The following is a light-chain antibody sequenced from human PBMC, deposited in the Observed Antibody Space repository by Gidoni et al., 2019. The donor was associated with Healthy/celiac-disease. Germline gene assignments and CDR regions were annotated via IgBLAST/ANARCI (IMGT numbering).Light chain of an antibody. CDR1: SSNIGAGYD. J-gene: IGLJ2*01. V-gene: IGLV1-40*01. CDR3: QSYDSSLSGLYVV. CDR2: GNS. Sequence: QSVLTPPPSVSGAPGQRVTISCTGSSSNIGAGYDVHWYQQLPGTAPKLLIYGNSNRPSGVLDRFSGSKSGTSASLAITGLQAEDEADYYCQSYDSSLSGLYVVFGGGTKLTVL.